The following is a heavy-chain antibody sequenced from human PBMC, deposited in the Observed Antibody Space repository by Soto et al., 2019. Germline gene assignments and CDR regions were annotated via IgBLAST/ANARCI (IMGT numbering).Heavy chain of an antibody. J-gene: IGHJ4*02. V-gene: IGHV3-23*01. Sequence: PGGSLRLSCGASGFTFGSYAMSWVRQAPGKGLEWVSKITGSGDSTHYEDSVKGRFTISRDNSKNTLYLQMNSLRAEDTAVYYCAKRRDGYNYDYWGQGALVTVYS. CDR1: GFTFGSYA. CDR2: ITGSGDST. D-gene: IGHD5-12*01. CDR3: AKRRDGYNYDY.